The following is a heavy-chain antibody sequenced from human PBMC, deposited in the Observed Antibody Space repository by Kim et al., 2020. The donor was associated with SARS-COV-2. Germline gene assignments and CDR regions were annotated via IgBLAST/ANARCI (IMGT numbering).Heavy chain of an antibody. D-gene: IGHD1-26*01. CDR2: T. Sequence: TKNAGSVKGQFTIARDNAKNTLYLQMNSLRAEDTALYFCTRDIGGRYAYWGQGTLVTVSS. V-gene: IGHV3-74*03. CDR3: TRDIGGRYAY. J-gene: IGHJ4*02.